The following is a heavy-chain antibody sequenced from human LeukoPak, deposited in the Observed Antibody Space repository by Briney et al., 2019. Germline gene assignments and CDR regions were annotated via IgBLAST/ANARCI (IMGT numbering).Heavy chain of an antibody. V-gene: IGHV3-23*01. CDR3: ARDLAWGAFDY. CDR2: ISPRGGGT. D-gene: IGHD7-27*01. J-gene: IGHJ4*02. CDR1: GFTFSSYG. Sequence: GGSLRLSCEASGFTFSSYGMNWVRQAPGKGLEWLSGISPRGGGTYYADSVKGRFTISRDDSKNALSLQTNSLRVEDTAVYYCARDLAWGAFDYWGQGTLVTVSS.